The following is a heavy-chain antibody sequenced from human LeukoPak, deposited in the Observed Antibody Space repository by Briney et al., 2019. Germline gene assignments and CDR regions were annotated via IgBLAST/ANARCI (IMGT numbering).Heavy chain of an antibody. CDR2: IIPIFGTA. CDR3: ARESREVCYYCYYGMDV. D-gene: IGHD3-16*01. Sequence: SVKVSCKASGGTFSSYVISWVRQAPGQGLEWMGGIIPIFGTANYAQKFQGRVTITADESTSTAYMELSSLRSEDTAVYYCARESREVCYYCYYGMDVWGKGTTVTVSS. V-gene: IGHV1-69*13. J-gene: IGHJ6*04. CDR1: GGTFSSYV.